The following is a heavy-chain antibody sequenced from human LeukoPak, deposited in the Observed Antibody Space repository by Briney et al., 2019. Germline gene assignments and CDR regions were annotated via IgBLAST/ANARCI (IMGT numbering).Heavy chain of an antibody. CDR2: IYYSGST. CDR3: ARARIPDFWSGYSLAGYMDV. J-gene: IGHJ6*03. D-gene: IGHD3-3*01. Sequence: SETLSLTCTVSGVSISSYYWSWIRQPPGKGLEWIGYIYYSGSTNYNPSLKSRVTISVDTSKNQFSLKLSSVTAADTAVYYCARARIPDFWSGYSLAGYMDVWGKGTTVTVSS. CDR1: GVSISSYY. V-gene: IGHV4-59*01.